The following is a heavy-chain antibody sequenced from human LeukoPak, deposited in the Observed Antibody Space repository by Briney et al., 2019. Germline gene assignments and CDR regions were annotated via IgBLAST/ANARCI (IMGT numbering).Heavy chain of an antibody. J-gene: IGHJ4*02. Sequence: GGSLRLSCAASEFIFRNYWMIWVRQAPGKGLEWVANIKHDGTETNYMDSVKDRFTISRDNAKKSLYLQMNSLRAEDSAVYYCATDRDGYRKNWYRFHYWGQGTRVAVSS. D-gene: IGHD5-24*01. CDR3: ATDRDGYRKNWYRFHY. CDR2: IKHDGTET. V-gene: IGHV3-7*04. CDR1: EFIFRNYW.